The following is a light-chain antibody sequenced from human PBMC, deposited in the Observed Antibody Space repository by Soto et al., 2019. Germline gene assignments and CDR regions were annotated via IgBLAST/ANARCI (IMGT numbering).Light chain of an antibody. V-gene: IGKV3-11*01. CDR1: QSVSSN. J-gene: IGKJ5*01. CDR3: QQRSNWPPT. Sequence: EIVLTQSPGTLSLSPGERATLSCRASQSVSSNLAWYQQKPGQAPRLLIYGASTRATGIPARFSGSGSGTDFNLNIASLEPEDSAFYFCQQRSNWPPTFGQGTRLEN. CDR2: GAS.